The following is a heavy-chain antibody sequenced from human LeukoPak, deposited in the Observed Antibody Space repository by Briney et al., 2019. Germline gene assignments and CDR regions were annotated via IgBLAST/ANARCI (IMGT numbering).Heavy chain of an antibody. J-gene: IGHJ4*02. CDR3: ARQRAMIVGISDY. Sequence: GESLKISCKSSGYSFTSYWIGWVRQMPGKGLEWMGIIYPGDSDTRYSPSFQGQVTISADKSISTAYLQWSSLKASDTAMYYCARQRAMIVGISDYWGQGTLVTVSS. CDR1: GYSFTSYW. CDR2: IYPGDSDT. V-gene: IGHV5-51*01. D-gene: IGHD3-22*01.